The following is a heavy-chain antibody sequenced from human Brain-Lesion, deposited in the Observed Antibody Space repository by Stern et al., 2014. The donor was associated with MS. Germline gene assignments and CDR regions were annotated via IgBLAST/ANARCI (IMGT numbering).Heavy chain of an antibody. Sequence: QLQLQESGPGLVKPSQTLSLSCTVSGGSISSGGYYWSWIRQPAGKGLEWIGRIFNSGSTSYNPSLKSPGTISIETSKNQFSLRLNSMTAADTAVYYCARGRVVPGFQYYATDVWGQGTTVIVSS. D-gene: IGHD2-2*01. CDR3: ARGRVVPGFQYYATDV. CDR1: GGSISSGGYY. J-gene: IGHJ6*02. V-gene: IGHV4-61*02. CDR2: IFNSGST.